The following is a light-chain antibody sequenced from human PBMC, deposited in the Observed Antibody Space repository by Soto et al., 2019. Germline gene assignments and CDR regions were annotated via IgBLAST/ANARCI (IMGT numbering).Light chain of an antibody. J-gene: IGLJ2*01. CDR1: SSDVGGYNS. CDR3: SSYAGSDNLI. V-gene: IGLV2-8*01. CDR2: EVT. Sequence: QSALTQPPSASGSPGQPVTISCTGTSSDVGGYNSVSWYQQHPGKAPKLMIYEVTKRPSGVPDRFSGSKSGNTASLTVSAFQAEDEADYYCSSYAGSDNLIFGGGTKLTVL.